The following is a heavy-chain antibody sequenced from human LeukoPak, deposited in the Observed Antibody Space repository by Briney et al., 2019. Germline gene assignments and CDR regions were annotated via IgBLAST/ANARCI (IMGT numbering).Heavy chain of an antibody. CDR2: IYSDGSRT. CDR3: ARVSVLGMVYYYDY. V-gene: IGHV3-74*01. CDR1: GITFSSYW. J-gene: IGHJ4*02. D-gene: IGHD2-8*01. Sequence: GGSLRLSCVASGITFSSYWMHWVRQAPGKELVWVSRIYSDGSRTSYADSVRGRFTISRDNAKNTLYLQMNSLEAEDTAVYYCARVSVLGMVYYYDYWGQGTLVTVSS.